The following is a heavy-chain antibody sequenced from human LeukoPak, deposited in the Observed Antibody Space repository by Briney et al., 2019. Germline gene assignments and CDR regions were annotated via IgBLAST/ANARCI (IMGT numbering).Heavy chain of an antibody. D-gene: IGHD1-1*01. J-gene: IGHJ5*02. V-gene: IGHV1-2*02. CDR2: INPNSGGT. CDR3: ARDLWGGQLERRVHDLNWFDP. Sequence: ASVKVSCKASGYTFTGYYMHWVRQAPGQGLEWMGWINPNSGGTNYAQKFQGRVTMTRDTSISTAYMELSRLRSDDTAVYYCARDLWGGQLERRVHDLNWFDPWGQGTLVTVSS. CDR1: GYTFTGYY.